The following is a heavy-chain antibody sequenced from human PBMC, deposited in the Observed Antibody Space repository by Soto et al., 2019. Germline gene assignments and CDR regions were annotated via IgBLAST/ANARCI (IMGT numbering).Heavy chain of an antibody. Sequence: QVQLQESGPGLVEPSQTLSLTCTVSGGSISSAGYYWSWIRQRPGKGLEWIGYIYFSGVTYYNPSLESRVTISVDTSKKHFTLRLSSVTAADTAVYYCARDPWRTPPEAAFDVWGQGTKVTVSS. J-gene: IGHJ3*01. CDR2: IYFSGVT. V-gene: IGHV4-31*03. CDR3: ARDPWRTPPEAAFDV. CDR1: GGSISSAGYY. D-gene: IGHD1-1*01.